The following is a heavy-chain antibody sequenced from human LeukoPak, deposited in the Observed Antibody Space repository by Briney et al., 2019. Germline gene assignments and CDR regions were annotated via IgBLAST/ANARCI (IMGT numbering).Heavy chain of an antibody. D-gene: IGHD6-19*01. CDR3: ARGGYSSGYNWFDP. V-gene: IGHV4-59*01. CDR2: IYYSGST. Sequence: SETLSLTCTVSGGSISSYYWSWIRQPPGKGLEWVGYIYYSGSTNYNPSLKSRVAISVDTSKNQFSLKLISVTAADTAVYYCARGGYSSGYNWFDPWGQGILVSVSS. CDR1: GGSISSYY. J-gene: IGHJ5*02.